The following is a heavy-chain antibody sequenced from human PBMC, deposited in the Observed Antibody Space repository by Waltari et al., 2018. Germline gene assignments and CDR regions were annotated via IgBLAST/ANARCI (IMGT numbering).Heavy chain of an antibody. J-gene: IGHJ4*02. CDR2: IYYSGST. Sequence: QVQLQESGPGLVKPSETLSLTCTVPGGSISSHYWSWIRQPPGKGLEWIGYIYYSGSTNYNPSLKSRVTISVDTSKNQFSLKLSSVTAADTAVYYCARDSRSSWYYFDYWGQGTLVTVSS. D-gene: IGHD6-13*01. V-gene: IGHV4-59*11. CDR3: ARDSRSSWYYFDY. CDR1: GGSISSHY.